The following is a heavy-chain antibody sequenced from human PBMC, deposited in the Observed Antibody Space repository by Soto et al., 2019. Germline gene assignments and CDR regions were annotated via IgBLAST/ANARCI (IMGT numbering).Heavy chain of an antibody. CDR2: IIPIFGTA. Sequence: SVKVSCKASGGTFSSYAISWVRQAPGQGLEWMGGIIPIFGTANYAQKFQGRVTITADESTSTAYMELSSLRSEDTAVYYCARHLYGDSFSPPLDDWGQGTLVTGSS. CDR1: GGTFSSYA. V-gene: IGHV1-69*13. D-gene: IGHD4-17*01. CDR3: ARHLYGDSFSPPLDD. J-gene: IGHJ4*02.